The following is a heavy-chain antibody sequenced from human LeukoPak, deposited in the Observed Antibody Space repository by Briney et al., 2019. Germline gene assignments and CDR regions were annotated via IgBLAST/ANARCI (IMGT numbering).Heavy chain of an antibody. CDR3: AREYYDLLTGLNY. CDR1: GFTFSNYN. CDR2: ISTSSSFI. Sequence: GESLRLSCAASGFTFSNYNMNWVRQAPGKGLEWVSSISTSSSFIFYADSVKGRFTISRDNAKNSLYLQMYSLRADDTAVYYCAREYYDLLTGLNYWGQGTLVTVSS. V-gene: IGHV3-21*01. J-gene: IGHJ4*02. D-gene: IGHD3-9*01.